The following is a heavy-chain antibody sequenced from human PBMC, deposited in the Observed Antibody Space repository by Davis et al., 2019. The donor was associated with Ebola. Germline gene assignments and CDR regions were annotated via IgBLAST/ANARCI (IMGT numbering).Heavy chain of an antibody. J-gene: IGHJ5*02. CDR2: IIPLVGTT. V-gene: IGHV1-69*13. Sequence: AASVKVSCKASGGTFSSYAINWVRQAPGQGLEWMGAIIPLVGTTNYAQNFQGRVRITADESTSTAYMELSSLRSDDTAVYYCARDNNYDYVWGSYRPNNWFDPWGQGTLVTVSS. CDR1: GGTFSSYA. D-gene: IGHD3-16*02. CDR3: ARDNNYDYVWGSYRPNNWFDP.